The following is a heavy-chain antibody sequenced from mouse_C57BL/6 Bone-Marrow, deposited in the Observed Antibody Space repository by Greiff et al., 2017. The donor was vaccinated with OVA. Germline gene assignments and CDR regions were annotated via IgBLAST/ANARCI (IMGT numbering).Heavy chain of an antibody. CDR2: ISSGGSYT. Sequence: EVHLVESGGDLVKPGGSLKLSCAASGFTFSSYGMSWVRQTPDKRLEWVATISSGGSYTYYPDSVKGRFTISRDNAKNTLYLQMSSLKSEDTAMYYCERQAYYGSSYYFDYWGQGTTLTVSS. D-gene: IGHD1-1*01. V-gene: IGHV5-6*01. CDR1: GFTFSSYG. CDR3: ERQAYYGSSYYFDY. J-gene: IGHJ2*01.